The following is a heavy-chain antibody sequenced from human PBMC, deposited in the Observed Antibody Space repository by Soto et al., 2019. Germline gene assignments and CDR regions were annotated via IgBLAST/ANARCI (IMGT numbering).Heavy chain of an antibody. D-gene: IGHD3-22*01. CDR3: VRRFHYDTSGYIGILGGFDV. Sequence: ASVKVSCKASGYSFINYHIIWVRQAPGQGPQGVGTISPSNGQQRFAQKFQGRVTMTRDKSTKVAYLELRSLKAEDTGVYYCVRRFHYDTSGYIGILGGFDVWGQGTQVTVSS. V-gene: IGHV1-46*01. J-gene: IGHJ3*01. CDR2: ISPSNGQQ. CDR1: GYSFINYH.